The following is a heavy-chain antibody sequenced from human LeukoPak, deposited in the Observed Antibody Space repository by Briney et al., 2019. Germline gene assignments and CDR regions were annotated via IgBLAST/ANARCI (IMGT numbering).Heavy chain of an antibody. Sequence: SQTLSLTCTVSGGSISSGSYYWSWIRQPAGTGLEWIGRIYTSGSTDYNPSLKSRVTISVDTSKNQFSLKLSSVTAADTAVYYCARGGYSSGWSPIDYYYYYGMDVWGQGTTVTVSS. D-gene: IGHD6-19*01. CDR1: GGSISSGSYY. J-gene: IGHJ6*02. V-gene: IGHV4-61*02. CDR3: ARGGYSSGWSPIDYYYYYGMDV. CDR2: IYTSGST.